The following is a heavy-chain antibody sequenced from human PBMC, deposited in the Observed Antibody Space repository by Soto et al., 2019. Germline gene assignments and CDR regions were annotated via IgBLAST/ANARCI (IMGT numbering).Heavy chain of an antibody. CDR3: ARGQVVAAQH. D-gene: IGHD2-15*01. V-gene: IGHV4-59*12. Sequence: PSETLSLTCTVSGGSFSPNYWSWIRQSPGKGLEWIGYIYYSGSTNYNPSLKSRVTISVDTSKNQFSLKLSSVTAADTAVYYCARGQVVAAQHWGQGTLVTVSS. CDR2: IYYSGST. CDR1: GGSFSPNY. J-gene: IGHJ4*02.